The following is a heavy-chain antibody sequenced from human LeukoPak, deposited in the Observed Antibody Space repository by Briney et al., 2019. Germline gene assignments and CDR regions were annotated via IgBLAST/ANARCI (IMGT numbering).Heavy chain of an antibody. CDR3: ARTRGGHYDSSGDDDFDI. V-gene: IGHV1-8*02. CDR1: GYTFNNYD. CDR2: MNPNSNNR. Sequence: ASVKVSCKASGYTFNNYDISWVREATGQGLEWRGLMNPNSNNRAYAEKFQGRVTMTTNTAVSTAYMELSSLRSEDTAVYYCARTRGGHYDSSGDDDFDIWGQGTMVIVSS. J-gene: IGHJ3*02. D-gene: IGHD3-22*01.